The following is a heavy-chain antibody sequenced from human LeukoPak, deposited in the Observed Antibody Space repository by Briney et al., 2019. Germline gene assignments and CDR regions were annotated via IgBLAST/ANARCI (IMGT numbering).Heavy chain of an antibody. CDR2: INPSGGST. D-gene: IGHD3-22*01. J-gene: IGHJ4*02. CDR3: ARDPNYYDSSGYYYHFDY. CDR1: GYTFTSYN. Sequence: ASVKVSCKASGYTFTSYNIHWVRQAPGQGLEWMGIINPSGGSTNYAQKFQGRVTMTRDTSTCTVYMELSSLRSEDTAVYYCARDPNYYDSSGYYYHFDYWGQGTLVTVSS. V-gene: IGHV1-46*01.